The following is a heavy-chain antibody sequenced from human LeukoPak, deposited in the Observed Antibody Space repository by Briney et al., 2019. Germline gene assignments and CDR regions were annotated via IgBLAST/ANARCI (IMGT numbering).Heavy chain of an antibody. J-gene: IGHJ4*02. D-gene: IGHD3-10*01. CDR1: GGSIGSYY. V-gene: IGHV4-59*12. Sequence: PSETLSLTXTVSGGSIGSYYWSWIRQTPGKGLEWIGYIYYSGSTNYNPSLKSRVTISVDTSKNQFSLKLSSVTAADTAVYYCARVINYYGSGSYFLFDYWGQETLVTVSS. CDR2: IYYSGST. CDR3: ARVINYYGSGSYFLFDY.